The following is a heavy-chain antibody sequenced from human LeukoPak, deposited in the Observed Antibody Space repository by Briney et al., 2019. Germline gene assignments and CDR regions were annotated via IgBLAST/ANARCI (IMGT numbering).Heavy chain of an antibody. J-gene: IGHJ4*02. Sequence: PGGSLRLSCAASGFTFSSYSMNWVRQAPGKGLEWVSYISSSSSTIYYADSVKGRFTISRDNAKNSLYLQMNSLRAEDTAVYYCARVTGDSSGYYYSFDYWGQGTLVTVSS. D-gene: IGHD3-22*01. CDR3: ARVTGDSSGYYYSFDY. CDR1: GFTFSSYS. CDR2: ISSSSSTI. V-gene: IGHV3-48*04.